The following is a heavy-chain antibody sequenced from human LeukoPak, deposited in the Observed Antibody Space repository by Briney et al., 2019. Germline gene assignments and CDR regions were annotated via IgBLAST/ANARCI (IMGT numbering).Heavy chain of an antibody. Sequence: SETLSLTCTVSGGSISSGGYYWSWIRQPPGKGLEWIGYIYHSGSTYYNPSLKSRVTISVDRSKNQFSLKLSSVTAADTAVYYCARDRDIVVVPAGYRGPGYFDLWGRGTLVTVSS. CDR2: IYHSGST. CDR1: GGSISSGGYY. V-gene: IGHV4-30-2*01. CDR3: ARDRDIVVVPAGYRGPGYFDL. D-gene: IGHD2-2*01. J-gene: IGHJ2*01.